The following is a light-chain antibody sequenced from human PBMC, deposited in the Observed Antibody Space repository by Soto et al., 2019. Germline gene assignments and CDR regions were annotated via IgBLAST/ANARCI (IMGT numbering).Light chain of an antibody. CDR2: EVS. CDR1: SNDVGGYNY. J-gene: IGLJ1*01. CDR3: SSYTTSITYV. Sequence: SALTQPASVSGSPGQSITISCTGTSNDVGGYNYVSWYQQHLGKAPKLMIYEVSNRPSGISNRFSGSKSGNTASLTISGLQAEDEADYYCSSYTTSITYVFGTGTKLTVL. V-gene: IGLV2-14*01.